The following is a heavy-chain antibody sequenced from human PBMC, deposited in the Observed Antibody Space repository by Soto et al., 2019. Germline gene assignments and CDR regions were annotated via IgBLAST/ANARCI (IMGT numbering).Heavy chain of an antibody. CDR3: ARGGASSKWLDP. J-gene: IGHJ5*02. CDR1: GGSINDDY. Sequence: TLSLTCTVSGGSINDDYWSWIRRPAGKGLEWLGRIDDSGSAAYDPSLKSRLTMSVDTSKNQFSLKMSSVTAADTAVYYCARGGASSKWLDPWGQGILVTVSS. CDR2: IDDSGSA. V-gene: IGHV4-4*07. D-gene: IGHD6-13*01.